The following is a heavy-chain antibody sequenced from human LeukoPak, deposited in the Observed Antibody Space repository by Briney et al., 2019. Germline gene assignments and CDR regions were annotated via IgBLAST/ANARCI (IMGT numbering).Heavy chain of an antibody. CDR2: ISSGSSYI. CDR3: AKDTVVVVAATLYFDY. J-gene: IGHJ4*02. CDR1: GFAFSTYS. Sequence: GGSLRLSCAASGFAFSTYSMNWVRQAPGKGLEWVSSISSGSSYINYADSVKGRFTISRDNANNSLYLQMNSLRAEDTAVYYCAKDTVVVVAATLYFDYWGQGTLVSVSS. V-gene: IGHV3-21*01. D-gene: IGHD2-15*01.